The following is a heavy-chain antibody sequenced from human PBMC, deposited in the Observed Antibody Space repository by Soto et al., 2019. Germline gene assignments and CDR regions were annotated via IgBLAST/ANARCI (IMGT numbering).Heavy chain of an antibody. J-gene: IGHJ4*02. CDR1: GYPFTGHY. D-gene: IGHD6-13*01. CDR2: ISNSGDT. CDR3: ARGGSWYAF. Sequence: ASVKVSCKTSGYPFTGHYTHWLRQAPGQGFEWLGWISNSGDTKYAQNFQGRVSMTRDTSITTAYMELKGLQSGDTAVYYCARGGSWYAFWGQGTLVTVSS. V-gene: IGHV1-2*02.